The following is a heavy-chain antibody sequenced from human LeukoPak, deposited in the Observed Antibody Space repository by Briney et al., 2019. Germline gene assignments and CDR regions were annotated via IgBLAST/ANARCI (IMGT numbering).Heavy chain of an antibody. CDR1: GGSISSYY. J-gene: IGHJ4*02. V-gene: IGHV4-4*07. D-gene: IGHD6-13*01. CDR3: ARHRMRGIAAAGTDY. CDR2: IYTSGST. Sequence: KPSETLSLTCTVSGGSISSYYWSWIRQPAGKGLEWIGRIYTSGSTNYNPSLKSRVTMSVDTSKNQFSLKLSSVTAADTAVYYCARHRMRGIAAAGTDYWGQGTLVTVSS.